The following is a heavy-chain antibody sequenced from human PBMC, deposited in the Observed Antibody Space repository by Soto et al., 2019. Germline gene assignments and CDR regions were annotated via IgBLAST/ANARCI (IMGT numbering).Heavy chain of an antibody. CDR2: IYWHDDK. J-gene: IGHJ3*02. Sequence: SGPTLVNPTQTLTLTCTFSGFSLTSGVGVGWIRQPPGKALEWLALIYWHDDKRYSPSLKNRLTITKDTSKNRVVLTMTNLDPVDTATYYCAHSPQPSQNAFHSWGQGTMVTV. V-gene: IGHV2-5*01. CDR1: GFSLTSGVG. CDR3: AHSPQPSQNAFHS.